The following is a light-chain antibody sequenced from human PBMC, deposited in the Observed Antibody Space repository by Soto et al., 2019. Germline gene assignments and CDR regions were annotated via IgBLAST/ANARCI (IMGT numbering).Light chain of an antibody. CDR3: TSYTPTPTYV. Sequence: QSALTQPASMSGSPGQSITISCTGTSSDVGAFNRVCWYQQHPGKAPRLIIFDVSSRPSGISDRFSGSKSGNTASLTISGLQAEDEADYYCTSYTPTPTYVFGTGTQLTVL. J-gene: IGLJ1*01. CDR1: SSDVGAFNR. V-gene: IGLV2-14*03. CDR2: DVS.